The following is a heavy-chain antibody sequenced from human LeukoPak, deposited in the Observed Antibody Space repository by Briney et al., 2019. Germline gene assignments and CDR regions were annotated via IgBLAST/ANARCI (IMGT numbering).Heavy chain of an antibody. J-gene: IGHJ4*02. CDR3: ATYTQSGAQGVSDY. D-gene: IGHD3-10*01. V-gene: IGHV1-46*01. CDR1: GYSFTNYY. CDR2: IHPNDGDT. Sequence: EASVKVSCTASGYSFTNYYMHWVRQAPGQGLEWMGLIHPNDGDTKYAQEFQDRVTMTRDTSTSTVYMELSSLRSEDTAVYYCATYTQSGAQGVSDYWGQGTLVTVSS.